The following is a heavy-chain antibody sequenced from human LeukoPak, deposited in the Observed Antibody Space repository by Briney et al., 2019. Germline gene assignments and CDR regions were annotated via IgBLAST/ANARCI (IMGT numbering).Heavy chain of an antibody. Sequence: PGGSLRLSCAASGFTFSSYAMSWVRQAPGKGLEWVSAISGSGGSTYYADSVKGRFTISRDNSKNTLYLQMNSLTAEDTALYFCAKDRIYYYDSSGYFTTGAFDIWGQGTMVTVSS. D-gene: IGHD3-22*01. CDR2: ISGSGGST. J-gene: IGHJ3*02. V-gene: IGHV3-23*01. CDR1: GFTFSSYA. CDR3: AKDRIYYYDSSGYFTTGAFDI.